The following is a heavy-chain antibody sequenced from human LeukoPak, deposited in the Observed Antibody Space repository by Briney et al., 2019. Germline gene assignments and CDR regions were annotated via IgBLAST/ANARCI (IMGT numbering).Heavy chain of an antibody. CDR3: ARGIVVVPAAIPFDY. J-gene: IGHJ4*02. D-gene: IGHD2-2*01. Sequence: PGGSLRLSCAASGFTVSSNYMSWVRQAPGKGLEWVSAISGSGGSTYYADSVKGRFTISRDNAKNSLYLQMNSLRAEDTAVYYCARGIVVVPAAIPFDYWGQGTLVTVSS. CDR2: ISGSGGST. V-gene: IGHV3-23*01. CDR1: GFTVSSNY.